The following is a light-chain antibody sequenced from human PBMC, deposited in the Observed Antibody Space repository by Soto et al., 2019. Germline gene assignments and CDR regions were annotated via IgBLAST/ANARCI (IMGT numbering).Light chain of an antibody. Sequence: EIVLTQSPGTLSLSPGERATLSCRASQSITSNYLAWYQQKPGQAPRLLVYAVSGRPNGIPDRFSGSGSGTDFTLTISRLEPEDFALYYSQQYGRSPYTFGQGTQLEIK. CDR2: AVS. CDR3: QQYGRSPYT. V-gene: IGKV3-20*01. CDR1: QSITSNY. J-gene: IGKJ2*01.